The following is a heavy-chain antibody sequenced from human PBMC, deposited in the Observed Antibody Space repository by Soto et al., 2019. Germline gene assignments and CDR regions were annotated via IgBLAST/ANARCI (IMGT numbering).Heavy chain of an antibody. D-gene: IGHD6-13*01. V-gene: IGHV3-23*01. CDR1: GFTFNSYT. CDR2: ISGSGGSP. Sequence: GSLSLSCAASGFTFNSYTMAWVRQAPGKGLEWVSSISGSGGSPSYADSFQGQVTISADKSISTAYLQWSSLKASDTAMYYCARQPVYSSSWYYFDYWGQGTLVTVSS. CDR3: ARQPVYSSSWYYFDY. J-gene: IGHJ4*02.